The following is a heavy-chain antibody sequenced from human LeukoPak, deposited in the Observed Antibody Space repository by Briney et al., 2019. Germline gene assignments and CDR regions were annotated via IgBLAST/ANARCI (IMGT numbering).Heavy chain of an antibody. D-gene: IGHD3-22*01. V-gene: IGHV3-53*01. CDR3: TIVGDTMIVVVTPFDY. CDR2: IYSGGST. J-gene: IGHJ4*02. Sequence: GGSLRLSCAASGLSVSSNHMSWVRQAPGKGLEWVSVIYSGGSTYYTDSVKGRFTISRDNSKNTLYLQMNSLRPEDTAVYYCTIVGDTMIVVVTPFDYWGQGTLVTVSS. CDR1: GLSVSSNH.